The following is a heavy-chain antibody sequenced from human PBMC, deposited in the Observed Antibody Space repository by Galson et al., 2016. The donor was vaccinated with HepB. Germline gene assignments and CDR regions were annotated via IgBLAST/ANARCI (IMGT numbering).Heavy chain of an antibody. Sequence: QSGAEVKKPGESLKLSCKASGHSIASYWIGWVRQLPGKGLECMGIIDPSDSEIRSMPSFRGHVTISADKSTNTAYLQWSSLKAPDTAVYYCAAARPPGLVLVYWGLGTRVTVSS. V-gene: IGHV5-51*01. CDR2: IDPSDSEI. D-gene: IGHD2-8*02. J-gene: IGHJ4*02. CDR1: GHSIASYW. CDR3: AAARPPGLVLVY.